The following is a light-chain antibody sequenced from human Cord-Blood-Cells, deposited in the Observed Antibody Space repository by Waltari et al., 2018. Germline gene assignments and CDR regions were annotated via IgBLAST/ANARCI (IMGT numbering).Light chain of an antibody. Sequence: SPATLSLSPGERATLSCRASQSVSSYLAWYQQKPGQAPRLLIYDASNRATGIPARFSGSGSGTDFTLTISSLEPEDFAVYYCQQRSNFTFGPGTKVDIK. V-gene: IGKV3-11*01. CDR3: QQRSNFT. CDR1: QSVSSY. CDR2: DAS. J-gene: IGKJ3*01.